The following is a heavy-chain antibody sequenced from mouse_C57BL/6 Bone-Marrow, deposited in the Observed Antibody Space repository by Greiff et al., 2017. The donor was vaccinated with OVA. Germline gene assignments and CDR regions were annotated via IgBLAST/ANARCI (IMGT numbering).Heavy chain of an antibody. CDR2: ISYDGSN. CDR3: AREPHYGNYLYFDV. CDR1: CYSITSGYY. J-gene: IGHJ1*03. Sequence: EVQLQQSGPGLVTALQSLSLLSSSTCYSITSGYYWNWIRQFPGNKLEWMGYISYDGSNNYNPSLKNRISITRDTSKNQFFLKLNSVTTEDTATYYCAREPHYGNYLYFDVWGTGTTVTVSS. V-gene: IGHV3-6*01. D-gene: IGHD2-1*01.